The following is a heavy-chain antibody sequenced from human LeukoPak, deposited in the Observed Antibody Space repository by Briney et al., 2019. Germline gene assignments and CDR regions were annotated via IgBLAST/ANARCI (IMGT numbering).Heavy chain of an antibody. V-gene: IGHV4-30-2*01. Sequence: SETLSLTCTVSGGSISSGGYYWSWIRQPPGKGLEWIGYIYHSGSTYYNPSLKSRVTISVDRSKNQFSLKLSSVTAADTAVYYCAREDSSGYKYYFDYWGQGTLVTVSS. D-gene: IGHD3-22*01. CDR3: AREDSSGYKYYFDY. CDR1: GGSISSGGYY. J-gene: IGHJ4*02. CDR2: IYHSGST.